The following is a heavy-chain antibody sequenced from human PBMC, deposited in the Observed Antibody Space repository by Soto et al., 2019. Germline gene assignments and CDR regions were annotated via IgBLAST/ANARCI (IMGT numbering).Heavy chain of an antibody. Sequence: QVQLQESGPGLVKPSQTLSLTCTVSGGSISSGGYFWSWIRQPPGKGLEWIGNIFYSGTTYYNPSLKRRVTISADTSKNQFSLKLSSVTAEDTAVYFCARGVLYWGQGTRVTVSS. CDR3: ARGVLY. J-gene: IGHJ4*02. CDR2: IFYSGTT. CDR1: GGSISSGGYF. D-gene: IGHD1-1*01. V-gene: IGHV4-31*03.